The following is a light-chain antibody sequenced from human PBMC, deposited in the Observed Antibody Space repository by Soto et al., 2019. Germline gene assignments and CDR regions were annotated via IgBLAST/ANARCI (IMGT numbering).Light chain of an antibody. CDR3: QSYDSRLSAVV. V-gene: IGLV1-40*01. J-gene: IGLJ2*01. Sequence: QSVLTQPPSVSGAPGQRATISCTGGLSNIGATYDVHWYQHLPGTAPKLLIYDDTNRPSGVPDRFSGSTSGTSASLAITGLRAEDEAYYYCQSYDSRLSAVVFGGGTKVTVL. CDR2: DDT. CDR1: LSNIGATYD.